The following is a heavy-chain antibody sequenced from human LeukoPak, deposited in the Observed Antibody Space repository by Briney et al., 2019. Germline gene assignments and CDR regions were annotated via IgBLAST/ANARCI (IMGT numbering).Heavy chain of an antibody. CDR1: GGTFSSYA. V-gene: IGHV1-69*13. CDR3: ARHYNFWSGYSLDY. Sequence: SVKVSCKASGGTFSSYAISWVRQAPGQGLEWMGGIIPIFGTANYAQKFQGRVTITADESTSTAYMELSSLRSEDMAVYYCARHYNFWSGYSLDYWGQGTLVTVSS. D-gene: IGHD3-3*01. CDR2: IIPIFGTA. J-gene: IGHJ4*02.